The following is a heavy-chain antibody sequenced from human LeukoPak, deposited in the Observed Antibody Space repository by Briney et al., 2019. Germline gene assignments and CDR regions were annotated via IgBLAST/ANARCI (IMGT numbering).Heavy chain of an antibody. V-gene: IGHV1-69*05. CDR1: GGTFSSYA. D-gene: IGHD3-22*01. J-gene: IGHJ4*02. CDR3: ASDGTYCYDSSGYYLGY. Sequence: ASVKVSCKASGGTFSSYAISWVRQAPGQGLERMGRIIPIFGTANYAQKFQGRVTITTGESTSTAYMELSSLRSEDTAVYYCASDGTYCYDSSGYYLGYWGQGTLVTVSS. CDR2: IIPIFGTA.